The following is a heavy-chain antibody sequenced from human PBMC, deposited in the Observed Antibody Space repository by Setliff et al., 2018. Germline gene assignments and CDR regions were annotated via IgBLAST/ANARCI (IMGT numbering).Heavy chain of an antibody. CDR3: ARSMGDYGDYIEDAFDI. V-gene: IGHV4-31*03. CDR2: IYNSGNT. D-gene: IGHD4-17*01. J-gene: IGHJ3*02. Sequence: NPSETLSLTCTVSGGSISSGTYYWNWVRQHPGKGPEWIGNIYNSGNTHYNPSLKSRVTISVDTSKNQLSLKLSSVTAADTAVYYCARSMGDYGDYIEDAFDIWGQGAMVTVSS. CDR1: GGSISSGTYY.